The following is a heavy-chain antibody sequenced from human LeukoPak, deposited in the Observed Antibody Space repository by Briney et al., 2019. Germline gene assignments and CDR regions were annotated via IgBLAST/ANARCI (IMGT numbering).Heavy chain of an antibody. J-gene: IGHJ4*02. CDR2: INSDGSST. CDR1: GFTFSSYW. D-gene: IGHD2-8*02. V-gene: IGHV3-74*01. CDR3: ARLRVLASSTSGFDF. Sequence: GGSLRLSCAASGFTFSSYWMHWVRHAPGKGLVWVSRINSDGSSTSYADSVKGRFTISRDNAKNTLYLQMNSLRAEDTAVYYCARLRVLASSTSGFDFWGQGTQVTVSS.